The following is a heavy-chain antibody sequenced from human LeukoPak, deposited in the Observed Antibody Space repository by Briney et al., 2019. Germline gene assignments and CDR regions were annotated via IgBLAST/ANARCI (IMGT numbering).Heavy chain of an antibody. CDR2: INHSGST. D-gene: IGHD6-13*01. CDR3: ARVVGKYSSSWYY. V-gene: IGHV4-39*07. J-gene: IGHJ4*02. CDR1: GGSISSGGYY. Sequence: SETLSLTCTVSGGSISSGGYYWSWIRQPPGKGLEWIGEINHSGSTNYNPSLKGRVTISVDTSKNQFSLKLRSVTAADTAVYYCARVVGKYSSSWYYWGQGTLVTVSS.